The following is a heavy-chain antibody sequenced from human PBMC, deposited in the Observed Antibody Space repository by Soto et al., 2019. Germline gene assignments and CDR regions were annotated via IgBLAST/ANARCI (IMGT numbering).Heavy chain of an antibody. CDR2: IYSGGST. D-gene: IGHD2-15*01. V-gene: IGHV3-53*04. CDR1: GFTVSSNY. Sequence: PGGSLRLSCAASGFTVSSNYMSWVRQAPGKGLEWVSVIYSGGSTYYADSVKGRFTISRHNSKNTLYLQMNSLRAEDTAVYYCARFRNEWWDYSFDYWGQGTLVTVSS. J-gene: IGHJ4*02. CDR3: ARFRNEWWDYSFDY.